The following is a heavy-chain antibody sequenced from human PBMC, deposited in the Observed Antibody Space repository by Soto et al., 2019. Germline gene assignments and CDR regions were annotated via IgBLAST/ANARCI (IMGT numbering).Heavy chain of an antibody. D-gene: IGHD3-3*01. Sequence: SETLSLTCAFYGGSFIAYYWSWIRQPPGKGPEWIGEINHSGSTDYNPSLETRVTISVDTSKKQFSLKLNSVTAADTAVYYCARHRTGTSRIFEENWFDPWGQGTLVTVSS. CDR2: INHSGST. V-gene: IGHV4-34*01. J-gene: IGHJ5*02. CDR3: ARHRTGTSRIFEENWFDP. CDR1: GGSFIAYY.